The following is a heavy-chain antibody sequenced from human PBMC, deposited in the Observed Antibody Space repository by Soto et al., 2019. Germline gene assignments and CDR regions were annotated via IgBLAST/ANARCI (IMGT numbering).Heavy chain of an antibody. V-gene: IGHV1-18*01. CDR1: GYSFTNYG. J-gene: IGHJ6*03. D-gene: IGHD6-19*01. CDR3: ARDRGVAPPVAGNIHYYYIMDV. Sequence: QDQLVQSGAEVKKPGASVTVSCKASGYSFTNYGITWVRQAPGQGLEWMGWISGFNGNTHYAQKLQGRVTMTTDAPTSTAYMELRSLSSADTAVYYCARDRGVAPPVAGNIHYYYIMDVWGKGTTVTFS. CDR2: ISGFNGNT.